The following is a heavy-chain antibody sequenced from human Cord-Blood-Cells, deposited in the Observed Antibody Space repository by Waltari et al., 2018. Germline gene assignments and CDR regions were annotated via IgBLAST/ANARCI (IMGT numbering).Heavy chain of an antibody. Sequence: EVQLVESGGGLIQPGGSLRLSCAASGFTVSSNYMSWVRQAPGKGLEVVSVIYSGGSTYYAGSVKGRFTISRDKSKNTLYLQMNSLRAEDTAVYYCAREGKGSYYYFDYWGQGTLVTVSS. CDR3: AREGKGSYYYFDY. CDR1: GFTVSSNY. V-gene: IGHV3-53*01. CDR2: IYSGGST. D-gene: IGHD1-26*01. J-gene: IGHJ4*02.